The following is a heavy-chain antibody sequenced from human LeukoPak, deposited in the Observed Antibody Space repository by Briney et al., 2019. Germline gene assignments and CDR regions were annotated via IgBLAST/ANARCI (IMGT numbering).Heavy chain of an antibody. Sequence: ASVKVSCKASGYTFTSYGISWVRQAPGQGLEWMGWISAYNGNTNYAQKLQGRVTMTTDTSTSTAYMELRSLRSDDTAVYYCARDRGNSDIVVVSAEVWGQGTLVTVSS. CDR2: ISAYNGNT. V-gene: IGHV1-18*01. CDR3: ARDRGNSDIVVVSAEV. CDR1: GYTFTSYG. D-gene: IGHD2-2*01. J-gene: IGHJ4*02.